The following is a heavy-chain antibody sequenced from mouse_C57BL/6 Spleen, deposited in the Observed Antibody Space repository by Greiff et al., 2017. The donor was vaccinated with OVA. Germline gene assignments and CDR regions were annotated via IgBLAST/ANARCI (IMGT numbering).Heavy chain of an antibody. CDR1: GFTFSSYA. D-gene: IGHD3-3*01. CDR3: ARDLGQYYFDY. J-gene: IGHJ2*01. Sequence: EVQLVESGGGLVKPGGSLKLSCAASGFTFSSYAMSWVRQTPEKRLEWVATISDGGSYTYYPDNVKGRFTIARDNAKNNLYLQMSHLKSEDTAMYYCARDLGQYYFDYWGQGTTLTVSS. V-gene: IGHV5-4*01. CDR2: ISDGGSYT.